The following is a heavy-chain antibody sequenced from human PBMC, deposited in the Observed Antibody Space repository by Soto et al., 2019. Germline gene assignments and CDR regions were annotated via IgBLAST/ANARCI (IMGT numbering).Heavy chain of an antibody. V-gene: IGHV3-23*01. CDR1: GFTFSSYA. CDR3: AKDKVYSSTWPYYFDY. CDR2: INGSGGST. J-gene: IGHJ4*02. D-gene: IGHD6-13*01. Sequence: GGSLRLSCAASGFTFSSYAMSWVRQAPGKGLEWVSAINGSGGSTYYADSVKGRFTISRDNSKSTLYLQMNSLRAEDTAVYFCAKDKVYSSTWPYYFDYWGQGTLVTVSS.